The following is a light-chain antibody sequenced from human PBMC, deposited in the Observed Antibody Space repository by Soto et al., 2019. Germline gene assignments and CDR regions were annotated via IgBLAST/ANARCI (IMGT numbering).Light chain of an antibody. CDR2: SNN. J-gene: IGLJ3*02. Sequence: QSVLTQPPSASGTPGQRVTIACSGSSSNIGSKTVNWYQQLPGTAPKVLIYSNNQRPSGVPDRFSGSKSGTSGSLAISGLQSEDEADYYCAALDDTLNGWVFGGGTKVTVL. CDR1: SSNIGSKT. CDR3: AALDDTLNGWV. V-gene: IGLV1-44*01.